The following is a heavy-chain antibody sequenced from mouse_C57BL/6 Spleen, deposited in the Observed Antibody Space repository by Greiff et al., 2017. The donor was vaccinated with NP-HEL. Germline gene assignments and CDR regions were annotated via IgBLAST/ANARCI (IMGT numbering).Heavy chain of an antibody. D-gene: IGHD2-4*01. CDR3: ARDDDYDRFAY. Sequence: EVKLMESEGGLVQPGSSMKLSCTASGFTFSDYYMAWVRQVPEKGLEWVANINYEGSSTYYLDSLKSRFIISSANAKNILYLQMSSLKSEDTATYDCARDDDYDRFAYWGQGTLVTVSA. CDR1: GFTFSDYY. J-gene: IGHJ3*01. CDR2: INYEGSST. V-gene: IGHV5-16*01.